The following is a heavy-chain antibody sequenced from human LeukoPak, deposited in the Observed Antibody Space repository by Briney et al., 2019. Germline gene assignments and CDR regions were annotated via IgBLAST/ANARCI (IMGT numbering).Heavy chain of an antibody. Sequence: SETLSLTCAVYGGSFSGYYWSWIRQPPGKGLEWIGEINHSGSTNYNPSLKSRVTISVDTSKNQFSLKLSSVTAADTAVYYCARGARRYSSRYYPDAFDIWGQGTVVTVSS. D-gene: IGHD6-25*01. CDR3: ARGARRYSSRYYPDAFDI. CDR1: GGSFSGYY. CDR2: INHSGST. V-gene: IGHV4-34*01. J-gene: IGHJ3*02.